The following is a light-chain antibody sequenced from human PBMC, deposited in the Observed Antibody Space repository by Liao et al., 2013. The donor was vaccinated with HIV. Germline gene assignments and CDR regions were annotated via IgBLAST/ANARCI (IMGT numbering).Light chain of an antibody. CDR2: YDS. Sequence: SSVLTQPPSLSVAPGQTARITCGGNYIGSKSVHWYQQRPGQAPVLVIYYDSDRPSGIPERFSGSNSGNTATLTISRVEAGDEADYYCQVWDRSSDHNVFGTGTKVTVL. CDR3: QVWDRSSDHNV. J-gene: IGLJ1*01. V-gene: IGLV3-21*01. CDR1: YIGSKS.